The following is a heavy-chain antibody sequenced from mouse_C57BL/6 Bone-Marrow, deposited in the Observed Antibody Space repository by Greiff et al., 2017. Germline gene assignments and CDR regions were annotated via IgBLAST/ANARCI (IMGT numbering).Heavy chain of an antibody. Sequence: QVQLQQSGAELARPGASVKLSCKASGYTFTSYGISWVKQRTGQGLEWIGEIYPRSGNTYYNEKFKGKATLTADKSSSTAYMELRSLTSEDSAVYFCARDNYSNPFAYWGQGTLGTVSA. CDR3: ARDNYSNPFAY. CDR2: IYPRSGNT. CDR1: GYTFTSYG. V-gene: IGHV1-81*01. D-gene: IGHD2-5*01. J-gene: IGHJ3*01.